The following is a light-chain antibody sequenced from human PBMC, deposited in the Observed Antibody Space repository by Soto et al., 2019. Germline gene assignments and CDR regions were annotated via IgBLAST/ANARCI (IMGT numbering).Light chain of an antibody. CDR3: MQGTHWPWT. V-gene: IGKV2-30*02. CDR2: EAS. Sequence: DVVMTQSPLSLPVTLGQPASISCTSSQSLIHSEGRTYLSWFQQRPGQSPRRLIYEASDRDSGVPDRFSGSGSGTDFTLKISRVEAEDVGVYYCMQGTHWPWTVGQGTEVEIK. CDR1: QSLIHSEGRTY. J-gene: IGKJ1*01.